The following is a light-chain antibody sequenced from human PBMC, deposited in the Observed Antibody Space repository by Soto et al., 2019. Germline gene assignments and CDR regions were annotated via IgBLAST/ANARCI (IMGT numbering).Light chain of an antibody. CDR2: EVT. J-gene: IGLJ1*01. CDR1: SSDVGTYNY. CDR3: SSYEGSNNLV. V-gene: IGLV2-8*01. Sequence: SALTQPPSASGSPGQSVTISCTGTSSDVGTYNYVSWYQQHPGKAPKLMIYEVTKRPSGVPDRFSGSKSGNTASLTVSGLQDEDEAEYYCSSYEGSNNLVFGTGTKVTV.